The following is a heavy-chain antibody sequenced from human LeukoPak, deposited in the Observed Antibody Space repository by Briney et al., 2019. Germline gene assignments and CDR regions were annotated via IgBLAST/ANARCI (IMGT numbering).Heavy chain of an antibody. CDR1: GFTFSSYW. CDR2: IKQDGSEK. Sequence: GGSLRLSCAASGFTFSSYWMSWVRQAPGKGLEWVANIKQDGSEKYYVDSVKGRFTISRDNAKNSLYLQMNSLRAEDTAVYCCARLLWSYDSSGHEYFQHWGQGTLVTVSS. CDR3: ARLLWSYDSSGHEYFQH. V-gene: IGHV3-7*01. J-gene: IGHJ1*01. D-gene: IGHD3-22*01.